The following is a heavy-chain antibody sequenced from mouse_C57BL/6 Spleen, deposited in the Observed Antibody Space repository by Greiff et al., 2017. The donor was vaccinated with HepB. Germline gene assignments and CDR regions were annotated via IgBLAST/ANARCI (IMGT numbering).Heavy chain of an antibody. Sequence: VQLQQSGPELVKPGASVKISCKASGYAFSSSWMNWVKQRPGKGLEWIGRIYPGDGDTNYNGKFKGKATLTADKSSSTAYMQLSSLTSEDSAVYFWAGDGNYLAWFAYWGQGTLVTVSA. CDR1: GYAFSSSW. D-gene: IGHD2-1*01. CDR3: AGDGNYLAWFAY. CDR2: IYPGDGDT. J-gene: IGHJ3*01. V-gene: IGHV1-82*01.